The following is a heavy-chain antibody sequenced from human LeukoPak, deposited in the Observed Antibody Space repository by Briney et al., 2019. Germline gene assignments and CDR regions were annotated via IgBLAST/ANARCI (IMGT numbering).Heavy chain of an antibody. J-gene: IGHJ1*01. CDR3: AKDVYGAYCGGDCYSLTGTD. V-gene: IGHV3-9*01. Sequence: GGSLRLSCAASGFTFDDYAMHWVRQAPGKGLEWVSGISWNSGSIGYADSVKGRFTISRDNAKNSLYLQMNSLRAEDTALYYCAKDVYGAYCGGDCYSLTGTDWGQGTLVTVSS. CDR1: GFTFDDYA. D-gene: IGHD2-21*02. CDR2: ISWNSGSI.